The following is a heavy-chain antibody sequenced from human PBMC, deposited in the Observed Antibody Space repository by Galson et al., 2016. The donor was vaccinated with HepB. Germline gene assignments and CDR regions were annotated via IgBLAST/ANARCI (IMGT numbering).Heavy chain of an antibody. Sequence: SVKVSCKAFGYTFSNYGISWVRQAPGQGLEWMGWISGYNGNTIYAQKLQGRVTMTTDTSTATAYMELRSLRSDDTAVYYCARATSCDGGGCYNSYGLDVWGQGTTVTVSS. D-gene: IGHD2-15*01. J-gene: IGHJ6*02. CDR1: GYTFSNYG. CDR2: ISGYNGNT. CDR3: ARATSCDGGGCYNSYGLDV. V-gene: IGHV1-18*04.